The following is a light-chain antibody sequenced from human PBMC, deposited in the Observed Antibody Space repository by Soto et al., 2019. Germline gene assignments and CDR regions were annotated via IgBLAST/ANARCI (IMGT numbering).Light chain of an antibody. V-gene: IGLV2-14*03. CDR3: CAYTARTTLSWV. J-gene: IGLJ3*02. CDR2: DVD. CDR1: SSDIGGYNH. Sequence: QSALTQPTSVSGSPGQSITISCTGVSSDIGGYNHVSWYQQHPGNVPRLIIYDVDNRPLGISNRFSGSQSGNTASLIISGLQAEDEADYYCCAYTARTTLSWVFGGGTKVTVL.